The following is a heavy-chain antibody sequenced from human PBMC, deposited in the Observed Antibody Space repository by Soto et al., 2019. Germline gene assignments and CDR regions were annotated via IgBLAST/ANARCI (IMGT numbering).Heavy chain of an antibody. D-gene: IGHD6-19*01. Sequence: ASVKVSCKASGGTFSSYAISWVRQAPGQGLEWMGGIIPIFGTANYAQKFQGRVTITADESTSTAYMELSSLRSEDTAVYYCASLYSSGWYYFDYWGQGTLVTVSS. CDR1: GGTFSSYA. CDR3: ASLYSSGWYYFDY. J-gene: IGHJ4*02. V-gene: IGHV1-69*13. CDR2: IIPIFGTA.